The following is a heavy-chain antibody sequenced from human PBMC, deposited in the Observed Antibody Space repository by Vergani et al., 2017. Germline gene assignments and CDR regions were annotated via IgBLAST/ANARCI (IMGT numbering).Heavy chain of an antibody. CDR3: GRERPETNAYDY. J-gene: IGHJ4*02. CDR2: IKQDGSEK. D-gene: IGHD1-7*01. Sequence: EVQLVESGGGLVQPGGSLRLSCAASGFSFSSYKMGWVRQAPGKGLEWVANIKQDGSEKGYVDSVKGRFTISRDNSKNSLSLQMVSLRGEDTAVYYCGRERPETNAYDYWGQGTLVTVSS. CDR1: GFSFSSYK. V-gene: IGHV3-7*01.